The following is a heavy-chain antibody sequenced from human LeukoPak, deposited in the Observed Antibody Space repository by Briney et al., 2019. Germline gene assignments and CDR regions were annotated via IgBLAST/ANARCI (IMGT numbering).Heavy chain of an antibody. CDR2: IYSGGST. V-gene: IGHV3-53*01. Sequence: GGSLRLSCAASGFTVSSNYMSWVRQAPGKGLEWVSVIYSGGSTYYADSVKGRLTISRDNSKNTLYLQMNSLRAEDTAVYYCAMDFWSGYGAFDIWGQGTMVTVSS. J-gene: IGHJ3*02. CDR1: GFTVSSNY. CDR3: AMDFWSGYGAFDI. D-gene: IGHD3-3*01.